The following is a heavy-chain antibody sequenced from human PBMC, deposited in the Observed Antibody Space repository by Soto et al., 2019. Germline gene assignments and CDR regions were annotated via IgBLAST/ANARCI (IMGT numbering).Heavy chain of an antibody. CDR2: ISTTSSDI. J-gene: IGHJ4*02. CDR3: ARGSTDSYPGSRIFDF. Sequence: GGSLRLSCAASGFTFSSYSMNWVRQAPGKGLEWVSSISTTSSDIYYADSVKGRFTISRDNAKNTLHLQMNSLRAEDSAVYYCARGSTDSYPGSRIFDFWGRGTLVTVSS. D-gene: IGHD3-10*01. V-gene: IGHV3-21*04. CDR1: GFTFSSYS.